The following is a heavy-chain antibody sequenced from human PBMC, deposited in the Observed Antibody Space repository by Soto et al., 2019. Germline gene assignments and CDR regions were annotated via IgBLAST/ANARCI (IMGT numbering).Heavy chain of an antibody. V-gene: IGHV1-58*01. CDR1: GFTFTSSA. CDR3: AARGEWSIPYYYYYGMDV. D-gene: IGHD3-16*01. CDR2: IVVGSGNT. Sequence: QMQLVQSGPEVKKPGTSVKVSCKASGFTFTSSAVQWVRQARGQRLEWIGWIVVGSGNTNYAQKFQERVTITRDMSTSTAYKELSSLRAEDTAMYYCAARGEWSIPYYYYYGMDVWGQGTTVTVSS. J-gene: IGHJ6*02.